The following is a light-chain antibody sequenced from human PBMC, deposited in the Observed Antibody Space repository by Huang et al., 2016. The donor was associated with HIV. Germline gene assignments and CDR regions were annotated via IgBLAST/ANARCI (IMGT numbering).Light chain of an antibody. V-gene: IGKV3-20*01. CDR1: QSVSSAY. Sequence: EIVLTQSPGTLSLSPGESATVSCRASQSVSSAYLTGYQQKRGQAPRVLIYGAFNRATGIPDRFSGSGSGTDFTLTISRLEPEDFAVYYCQQRDSSPWTFGQGTKLEIK. J-gene: IGKJ1*01. CDR3: QQRDSSPWT. CDR2: GAF.